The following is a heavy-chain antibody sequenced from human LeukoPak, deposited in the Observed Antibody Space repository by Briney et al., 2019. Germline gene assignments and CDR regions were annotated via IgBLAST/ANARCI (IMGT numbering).Heavy chain of an antibody. V-gene: IGHV1-18*01. D-gene: IGHD1-7*01. Sequence: ASVKVSCKASGYTFTSYGISWVRQAPGQGIEWMGWISAYNGNTNYAQKLQGRVTMTTDTSTSTAYMELRSLRSDDTAVYYCARDRELELKKAYNWFDPWGQGTLVTVSS. CDR1: GYTFTSYG. CDR2: ISAYNGNT. CDR3: ARDRELELKKAYNWFDP. J-gene: IGHJ5*02.